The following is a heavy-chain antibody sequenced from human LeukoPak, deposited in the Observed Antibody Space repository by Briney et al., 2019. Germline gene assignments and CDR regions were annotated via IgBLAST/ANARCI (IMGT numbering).Heavy chain of an antibody. Sequence: GGSLRLSCAASGFTFSSYSMNWVRQAPGKGLEWVGRIKSKADGETTDYAAPVKGRFTISRDDSKSTLYLQMNSLKTEDTAVYYCTTGHLRSGYVFDYWGQGTLVTVSS. D-gene: IGHD3-3*01. CDR1: GFTFSSYS. CDR3: TTGHLRSGYVFDY. J-gene: IGHJ4*02. CDR2: IKSKADGETT. V-gene: IGHV3-15*01.